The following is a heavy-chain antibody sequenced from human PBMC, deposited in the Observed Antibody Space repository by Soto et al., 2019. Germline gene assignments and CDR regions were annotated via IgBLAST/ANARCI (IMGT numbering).Heavy chain of an antibody. CDR3: ASPSGDYDILTIDY. CDR2: IYYSGST. Sequence: PSETLSLTCTVSGGSISSSSYYWGWIRQPPGKGLEWIGSIYYSGSTYYNPSLKSRVTISVDTSKNQFSLKLSSVTAADTAVYYCASPSGDYDILTIDYWGQGTLVTVSS. D-gene: IGHD3-9*01. J-gene: IGHJ4*02. V-gene: IGHV4-39*01. CDR1: GGSISSSSYY.